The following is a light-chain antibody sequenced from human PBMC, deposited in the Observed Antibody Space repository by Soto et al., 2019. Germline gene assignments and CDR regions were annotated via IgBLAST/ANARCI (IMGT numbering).Light chain of an antibody. V-gene: IGKV1-33*01. Sequence: DIQMTQSPSSLSASVGDRVTITCQASHDIRNSLNWYQQKPGEAPKLLINDASKLERGVSSRFSGSGAGTDFTLTITTLHPEDVATYYCQQCDNDPLGSFGGGTKGESK. CDR2: DAS. CDR1: HDIRNS. J-gene: IGKJ4*01. CDR3: QQCDNDPLGS.